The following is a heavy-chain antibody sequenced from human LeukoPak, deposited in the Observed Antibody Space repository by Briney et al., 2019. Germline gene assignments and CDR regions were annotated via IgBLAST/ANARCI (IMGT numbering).Heavy chain of an antibody. Sequence: SGGSLRLSCAASGFTFSRYWMSWVRQAPGKGLEWVANIQEDGGEKYYVDSVKGRFVISRDNAKNSVYLQMNSLRAEDTAVYYCARDLGQYYDTSDNWFDPWGQGTLVTVSS. CDR1: GFTFSRYW. J-gene: IGHJ5*02. V-gene: IGHV3-7*01. CDR2: IQEDGGEK. D-gene: IGHD3-22*01. CDR3: ARDLGQYYDTSDNWFDP.